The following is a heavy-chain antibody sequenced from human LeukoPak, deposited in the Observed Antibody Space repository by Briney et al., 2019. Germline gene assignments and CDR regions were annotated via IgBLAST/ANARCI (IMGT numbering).Heavy chain of an antibody. Sequence: ASVKVSCKASGYTFTGYYMHWVRQAPGQGLEWMGWINPNSGGTNYAQNFQGRVTMTRDTSISTAYMELSRLRSDDTAVYYCARLSRHYYDSSGYYSYWGQGTLVTVSS. CDR2: INPNSGGT. J-gene: IGHJ4*02. D-gene: IGHD3-22*01. CDR1: GYTFTGYY. CDR3: ARLSRHYYDSSGYYSY. V-gene: IGHV1-2*02.